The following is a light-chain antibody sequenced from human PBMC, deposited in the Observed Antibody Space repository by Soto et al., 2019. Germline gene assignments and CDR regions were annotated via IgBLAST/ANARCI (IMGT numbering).Light chain of an antibody. V-gene: IGKV3-20*01. CDR1: QSVDTTF. Sequence: EIVLTQSPGSLSLSPGQRATLSCRASQSVDTTFFAWYQKKPCQAHRLLIYGASKTATGIPDRISGGGAGTDFTLIISRMEPEDFAVYYFQQYMSSVTFGQGTKVEIK. CDR3: QQYMSSVT. CDR2: GAS. J-gene: IGKJ1*01.